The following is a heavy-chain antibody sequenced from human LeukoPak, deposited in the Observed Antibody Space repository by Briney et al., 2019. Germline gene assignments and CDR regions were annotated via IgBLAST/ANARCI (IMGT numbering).Heavy chain of an antibody. D-gene: IGHD2-2*01. V-gene: IGHV5-51*01. Sequence: KPGESLKISCTGSGYSFTTHCIGGGPQIPGKGLEWMAIIYPGDSDTRYSPSFQGQFTMSVDKSISTAYLQWSSLKASDTAVYYCARLGYCSSRSCYYGMDVWGQGTTVTVSS. CDR1: GYSFTTHC. J-gene: IGHJ6*02. CDR2: IYPGDSDT. CDR3: ARLGYCSSRSCYYGMDV.